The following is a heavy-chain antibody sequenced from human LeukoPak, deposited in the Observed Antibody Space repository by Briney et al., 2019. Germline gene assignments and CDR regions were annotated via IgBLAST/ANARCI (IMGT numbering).Heavy chain of an antibody. Sequence: SETLSLTCTVSGDSIRSYYWSWIRQPPGKGLEWIGYIYYSGSTNYNPSLKSRVTISVDTSKNQFSLKLSSVTAADTAVYYCARVVAGGYDFVSRHAFDIWGQGTMVTVSS. CDR2: IYYSGST. J-gene: IGHJ3*02. D-gene: IGHD5-12*01. V-gene: IGHV4-59*01. CDR1: GDSIRSYY. CDR3: ARVVAGGYDFVSRHAFDI.